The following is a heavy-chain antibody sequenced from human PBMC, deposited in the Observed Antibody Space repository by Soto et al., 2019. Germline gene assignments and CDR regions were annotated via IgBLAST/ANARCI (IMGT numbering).Heavy chain of an antibody. CDR1: GYTFTDYG. V-gene: IGHV1-18*01. J-gene: IGHJ4*02. CDR3: ARDRYNRGSFDY. CDR2: INSYNGVT. D-gene: IGHD1-1*01. Sequence: QVQLVQPGAEVKKPGASVKVSCKASGYTFTDYGITWVRQAPGQGLQWMGWINSYNGVTNNAHSFQGRVSMTTDTSTSTAYLELSSLRSDDTAVYYCARDRYNRGSFDYWGQGSLVTVSS.